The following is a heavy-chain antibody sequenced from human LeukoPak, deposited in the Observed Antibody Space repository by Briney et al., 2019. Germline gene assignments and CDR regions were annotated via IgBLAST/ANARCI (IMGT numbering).Heavy chain of an antibody. CDR1: GFTFSSYS. CDR3: ARDHPEDGPFDY. Sequence: GGSLRLSCAASGFTFSSYSMNWVRQAPGKGLEWVSSISSSSSYIYYADSVKGRFTISRDNAKNSLYLQMNSLRAEDTAVYYCARDHPEDGPFDYWGQGTLVTVSS. V-gene: IGHV3-21*01. CDR2: ISSSSSYI. D-gene: IGHD5-24*01. J-gene: IGHJ4*02.